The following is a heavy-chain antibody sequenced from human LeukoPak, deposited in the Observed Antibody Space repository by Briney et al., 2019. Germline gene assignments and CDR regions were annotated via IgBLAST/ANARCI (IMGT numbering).Heavy chain of an antibody. CDR2: IYISGSTSGST. J-gene: IGHJ5*02. CDR3: ARSYSWSNWFDP. CDR1: GGAISNYY. Sequence: SETPSLTRTVSGGAISNYYWGWIRQPPREGLEWIGRIYISGSTSGSTDYNPSLKSRVTMSVDTSRNQFSLKVSSVTAADTAVYYCARSYSWSNWFDPWGQGTLVTVSS. V-gene: IGHV4-4*07. D-gene: IGHD4-11*01.